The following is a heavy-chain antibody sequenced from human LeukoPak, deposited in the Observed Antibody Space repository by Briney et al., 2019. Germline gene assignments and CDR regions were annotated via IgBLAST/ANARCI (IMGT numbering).Heavy chain of an antibody. Sequence: KPSETLSLTCAVYGGSFSGYYWSWIRQPPGKGLEWIGEINHSGSTNYNPSLKSRVTISVDTSKNQFSLKLSSVTAADTAVYYCAIIAVAGTDEGWGQGTLVTVSS. CDR1: GGSFSGYY. V-gene: IGHV4-34*01. D-gene: IGHD6-19*01. CDR2: INHSGST. CDR3: AIIAVAGTDEG. J-gene: IGHJ4*02.